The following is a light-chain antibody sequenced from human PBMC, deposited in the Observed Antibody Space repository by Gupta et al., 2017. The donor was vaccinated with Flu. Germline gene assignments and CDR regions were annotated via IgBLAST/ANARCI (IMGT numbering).Light chain of an antibody. CDR1: SSDVGGYNY. CDR2: EVI. CDR3: SSYAGSNNLV. V-gene: IGLV2-8*01. Sequence: QSALTQPPSASGSPGQSVTISCTGTSSDVGGYNYVYWYQQHPTKAPKLLIYEVIKRPSGVPDRFSGSKSGNTASLTVSALQTEDEADYYCSSYAGSNNLVFGGGTKLTVL. J-gene: IGLJ3*02.